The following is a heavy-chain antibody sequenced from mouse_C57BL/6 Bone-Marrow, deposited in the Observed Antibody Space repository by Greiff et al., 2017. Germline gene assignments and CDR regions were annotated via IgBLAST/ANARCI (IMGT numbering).Heavy chain of an antibody. V-gene: IGHV5-4*01. CDR1: GFTFSSYA. CDR2: ISDGGSYT. J-gene: IGHJ3*01. D-gene: IGHD2-5*01. CDR3: ARDYYSNWFAY. Sequence: EVQLMESGGGLVKPGGSLKLSCAASGFTFSSYAMSWVRQTPEKRLEWVATISDGGSYTYYPDNVKGRFTISRDNAKNNLYLQMSHLKSEDTAMYYCARDYYSNWFAYWGQGTLVTVSA.